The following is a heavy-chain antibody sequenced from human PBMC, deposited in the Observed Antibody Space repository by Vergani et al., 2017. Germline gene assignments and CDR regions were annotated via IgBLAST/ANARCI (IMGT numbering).Heavy chain of an antibody. D-gene: IGHD5-18*01. J-gene: IGHJ4*02. CDR2: IKQDESEK. CDR1: GFTFSNYW. V-gene: IGHV3-7*03. Sequence: EVQLVESGGGLVQPGGSLRLSCAASGFTFSNYWMSWVRQAPGKGLEWVANIKQDESEKYYVDSVKGRFTISRDNAKNSLYLQMNSLRAEDTAVYYCASGYTYGYGGDYWGQGTLVTVSS. CDR3: ASGYTYGYGGDY.